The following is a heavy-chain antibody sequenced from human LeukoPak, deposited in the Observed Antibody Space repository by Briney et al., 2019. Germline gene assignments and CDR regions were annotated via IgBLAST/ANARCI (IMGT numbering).Heavy chain of an antibody. Sequence: SETLSLTCTVSGGSLNSGSYYWGWVRRPPGLGLEWIGSMYFTGTPYYSPSFRSRLTISLDTSKNQFSLSLTSATAADTALYFCARDLGNHYMHVWGEGTTVTVS. CDR3: ARDLGNHYMHV. CDR2: MYFTGTP. V-gene: IGHV4-39*07. J-gene: IGHJ6*03. CDR1: GGSLNSGSYY.